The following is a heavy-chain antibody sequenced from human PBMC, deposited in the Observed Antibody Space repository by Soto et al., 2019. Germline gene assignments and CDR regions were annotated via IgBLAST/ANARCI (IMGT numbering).Heavy chain of an antibody. CDR3: ARGFRNFDY. CDR1: KFTFSSSW. CDR2: IKQDGSEK. Sequence: HPGGSLRLSCAASKFTFSSSWMTWVRQAPGKGLEWVANIKQDGSEKYYVDSVKGRFTISRDNGKNSLYLQMNSLRAEDTAVYYCARGFRNFDYWGQGALVTVSS. V-gene: IGHV3-7*01. J-gene: IGHJ4*02.